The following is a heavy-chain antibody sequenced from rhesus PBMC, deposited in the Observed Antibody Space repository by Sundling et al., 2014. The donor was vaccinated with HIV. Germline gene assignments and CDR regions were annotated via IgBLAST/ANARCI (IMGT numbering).Heavy chain of an antibody. J-gene: IGHJ6*01. V-gene: IGHV4S2*01. CDR2: IYGGDGST. D-gene: IGHD2-15*01. Sequence: QVQLQESGPGLVKPSETLPLTCAVSGASISSNYWSWIRQAPGKGLEWIGLIYGGDGSTDYKSSLKSRVSISIDTSKKQFSLKLTTVTAADTAVYYCAREVVVIITVVSKTYHYGVDSWGQGSSSPSPQ. CDR1: GASISSNY. CDR3: AREVVVIITVVSKTYHYGVDS.